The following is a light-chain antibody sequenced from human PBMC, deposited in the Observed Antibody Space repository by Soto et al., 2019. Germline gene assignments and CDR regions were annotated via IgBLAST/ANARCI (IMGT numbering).Light chain of an antibody. V-gene: IGKV1-39*01. Sequence: DIQITQSPSSLSASLGDRVTITCRASQTISNYLNWYQQKSGRAPELLVYAASNLQSGVPSRFTGSGSGTHFTLTISGLEPADFATYFCQKSYNTPINFGQGTRLEIK. J-gene: IGKJ5*01. CDR1: QTISNY. CDR3: QKSYNTPIN. CDR2: AAS.